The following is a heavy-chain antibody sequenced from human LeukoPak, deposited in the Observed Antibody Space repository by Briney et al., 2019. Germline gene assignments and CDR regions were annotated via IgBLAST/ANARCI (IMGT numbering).Heavy chain of an antibody. J-gene: IGHJ4*02. D-gene: IGHD1-26*01. CDR3: ARDGRFPPEVLPRYFDY. CDR2: IYYSGST. Sequence: SETLSLTCTVSGGSIGSSSYYWGWIRQPPGKGLEWIGNIYYSGSTYYNPSLKSRVTISVDTSKNQFSLKLSSVTAADTAVYYCARDGRFPPEVLPRYFDYWGQGTLVTVSS. V-gene: IGHV4-39*07. CDR1: GGSIGSSSYY.